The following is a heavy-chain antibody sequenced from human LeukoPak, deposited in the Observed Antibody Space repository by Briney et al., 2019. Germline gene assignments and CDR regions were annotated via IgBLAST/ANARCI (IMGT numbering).Heavy chain of an antibody. J-gene: IGHJ5*02. CDR3: ARAATVTTALIGNWFDP. Sequence: GASVKVSCKASGYTFTGYYMHWVRQAPGQGLEWMGWINPNSGGTNYAQKFQGRVTMTRDTSISTAYMELSRPRSDDTAVYYCARAATVTTALIGNWFDPWGQGTLVTVSS. D-gene: IGHD4-17*01. CDR1: GYTFTGYY. CDR2: INPNSGGT. V-gene: IGHV1-2*02.